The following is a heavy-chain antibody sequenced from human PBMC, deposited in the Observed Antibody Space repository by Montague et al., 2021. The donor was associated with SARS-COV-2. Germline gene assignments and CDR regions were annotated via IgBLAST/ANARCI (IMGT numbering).Heavy chain of an antibody. Sequence: SETLSLTCALSGDSVSSRKWWAWVRQPPMKGLEWIGEVSRTGITTFNPSLKSRVTISLDVSKNLFSLNLTSVTAADTAIYYCPRGLKVAGTDYWGQGSLVTVSS. J-gene: IGHJ4*02. D-gene: IGHD6-19*01. CDR1: GDSVSSRKW. V-gene: IGHV4-4*02. CDR3: PRGLKVAGTDY. CDR2: VSRTGIT.